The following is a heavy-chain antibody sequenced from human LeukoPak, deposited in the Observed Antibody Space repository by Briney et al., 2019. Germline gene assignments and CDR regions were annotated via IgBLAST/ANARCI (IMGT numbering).Heavy chain of an antibody. CDR2: INHSGST. CDR1: GGSFSGYY. CDR3: ARGLNDY. Sequence: KPSETLSLTCAVYGGSFSGYYWSWIRQPPGKGLEWIGEINHSGSTNYNPSLKSRVTISVDTSKNQFSLKLSSVTAADTAVYYCARGLNDYWGQGTLVTVSS. V-gene: IGHV4-34*01. J-gene: IGHJ4*02.